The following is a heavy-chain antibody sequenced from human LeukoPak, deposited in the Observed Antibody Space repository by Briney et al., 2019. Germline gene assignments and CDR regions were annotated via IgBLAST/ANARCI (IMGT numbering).Heavy chain of an antibody. V-gene: IGHV1-24*01. CDR3: AVPNYYDSSGLFSGAFDI. D-gene: IGHD3-22*01. CDR1: GYTLTELS. CDR2: FDPEDGET. Sequence: ASVKVSCKVSGYTLTELSMHWVRQAPGKGLEWMGGFDPEDGETIYAQKFQGRVTMTEDTSTDTAYMELSSLRSEDTAVYYCAVPNYYDSSGLFSGAFDIWGQGTMVTVSS. J-gene: IGHJ3*02.